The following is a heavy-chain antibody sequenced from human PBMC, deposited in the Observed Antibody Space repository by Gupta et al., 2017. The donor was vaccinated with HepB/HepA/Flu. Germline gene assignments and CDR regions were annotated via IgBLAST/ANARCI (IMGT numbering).Heavy chain of an antibody. CDR1: GGSMINYY. CDR3: AREGIVVVPGALRGGFDF. Sequence: QVRLQESGPGLVKPSETLSLTCTVSGGSMINYYWSWIRQSPGKGLEWLGYIDYGGSAYPNPSLKSRVTISADTSKNQFSLHLSSVTAADTAVYYCAREGIVVVPGALRGGFDFWGQGTMVTVSS. D-gene: IGHD2-2*01. V-gene: IGHV4-59*01. CDR2: IDYGGSA. J-gene: IGHJ3*01.